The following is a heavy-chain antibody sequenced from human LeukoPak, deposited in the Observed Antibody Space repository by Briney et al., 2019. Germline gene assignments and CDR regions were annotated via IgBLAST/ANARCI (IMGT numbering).Heavy chain of an antibody. V-gene: IGHV1-2*06. D-gene: IGHD3-22*01. CDR3: ARDLGDDSSGYYAG. J-gene: IGHJ4*02. CDR2: INPNSGGT. Sequence: AAVKVSCKASGYTFTGYYMHWVRQAPGQGLEWMGRINPNSGGTNYAQKFQGRDTMTRDTSISTAYMALGRLRSDDTAVYYCARDLGDDSSGYYAGWGQGTLVTVSS. CDR1: GYTFTGYY.